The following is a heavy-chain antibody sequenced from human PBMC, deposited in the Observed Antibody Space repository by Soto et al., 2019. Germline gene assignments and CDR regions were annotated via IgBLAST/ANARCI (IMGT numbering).Heavy chain of an antibody. V-gene: IGHV4-59*01. CDR1: GGSISSYY. CDR3: ARVPDYGDYKYYFDY. Sequence: PSETLSLTCTVSGGSISSYYWSWIRQPPGKGLEWIGYIYYSGSTNYNPSLKSRVTISVDTSKNQFSLKLSSVTAADTAVYYCARVPDYGDYKYYFDYWGQGTLVTVSS. D-gene: IGHD4-17*01. J-gene: IGHJ4*02. CDR2: IYYSGST.